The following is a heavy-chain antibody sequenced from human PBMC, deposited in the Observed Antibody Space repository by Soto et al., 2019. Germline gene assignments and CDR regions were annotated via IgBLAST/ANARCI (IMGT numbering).Heavy chain of an antibody. CDR2: FSFYGRRDNT. D-gene: IGHD2-21*01. Sequence: EVQLLESGGGLVQPGGSLRLSCVGSGFTFSSYDMTWVRQAPGKGLEWVSSFSFYGRRDNTYYADSVKGRFTISRDNSRNTVYLQMGNLRGEDTAVYYCGKSLLNGNGGPNDHWGQGTLVTVSS. CDR3: GKSLLNGNGGPNDH. CDR1: GFTFSSYD. J-gene: IGHJ4*02. V-gene: IGHV3-23*01.